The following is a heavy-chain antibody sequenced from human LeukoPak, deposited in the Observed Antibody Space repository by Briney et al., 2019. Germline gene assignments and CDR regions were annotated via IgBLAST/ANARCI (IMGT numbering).Heavy chain of an antibody. CDR2: NYYSGST. V-gene: IGHV4-59*01. D-gene: IGHD6-6*01. Sequence: SETLSLTCAVYGGSFSSYYWSWIREPPGKGLEWIGYNYYSGSTNYNPSLKSRVTKSVDTSKNQFSLKLSSVTAADTAVYYCARAEYSSSSYYFDYWGQGTLVTVSS. CDR1: GGSFSSYY. J-gene: IGHJ4*02. CDR3: ARAEYSSSSYYFDY.